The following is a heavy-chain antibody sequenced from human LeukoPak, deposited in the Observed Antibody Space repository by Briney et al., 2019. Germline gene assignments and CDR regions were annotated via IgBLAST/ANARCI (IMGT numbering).Heavy chain of an antibody. CDR2: TDTKGGST. Sequence: GGSLRLSCSVSGFTFSSYAMHWLRQAPGKGLEYVASTDTKGGSTYYADSVKGRVTIPRDNPKNTLHLEMSNLRTEDTAVYYCAKGGSGELYLDAFDIWGQGTMVTVSS. J-gene: IGHJ3*02. V-gene: IGHV3-64D*06. CDR1: GFTFSSYA. D-gene: IGHD3-16*01. CDR3: AKGGSGELYLDAFDI.